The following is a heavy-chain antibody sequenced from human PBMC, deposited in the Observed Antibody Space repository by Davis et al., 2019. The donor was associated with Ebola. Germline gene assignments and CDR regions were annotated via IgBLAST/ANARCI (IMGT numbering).Heavy chain of an antibody. D-gene: IGHD1-26*01. CDR2: LGTSADT. J-gene: IGHJ3*02. Sequence: GESLKISCAASGFIFSDYSMSWVRQAPGKGLEWVSTLGTSADTYYADSVKGRFTISRDNSKNTLYLQMNGLRVEDTAIYYCAKDTSNIWFDIWGQGTMVTVSS. V-gene: IGHV3-23*01. CDR3: AKDTSNIWFDI. CDR1: GFIFSDYS.